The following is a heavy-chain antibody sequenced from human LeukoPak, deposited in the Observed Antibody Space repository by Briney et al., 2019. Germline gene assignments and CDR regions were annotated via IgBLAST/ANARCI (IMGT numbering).Heavy chain of an antibody. CDR1: GFTFTNYF. CDR2: INPNDGST. Sequence: GASVKVSCKASGFTFTNYFMHWVRQAPGQGLEWMGTINPNDGSTNYAQNFQGRVTMTRDTSTSTFYMELSSLRSEDTALYFCARARGYSGYHPIDYWGQGTLVTVSS. D-gene: IGHD5-12*01. J-gene: IGHJ4*02. V-gene: IGHV1-46*01. CDR3: ARARGYSGYHPIDY.